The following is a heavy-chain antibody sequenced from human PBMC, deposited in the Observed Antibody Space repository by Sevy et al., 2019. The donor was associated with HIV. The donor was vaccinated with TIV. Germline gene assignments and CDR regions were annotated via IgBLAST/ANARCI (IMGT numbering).Heavy chain of an antibody. D-gene: IGHD6-6*01. V-gene: IGHV3-7*01. CDR2: IKEDGSRR. CDR3: ARLYSSSSGRGLDN. Sequence: GGSLRLSCAASGFTFGSYWMTWVRQAPGKGLEWVANIKEDGSRRFYVDSVRGRFTVSRDNAKKTLYLQMNNLRGEDTALYYCARLYSSSSGRGLDNWGHGALVTVSS. CDR1: GFTFGSYW. J-gene: IGHJ4*01.